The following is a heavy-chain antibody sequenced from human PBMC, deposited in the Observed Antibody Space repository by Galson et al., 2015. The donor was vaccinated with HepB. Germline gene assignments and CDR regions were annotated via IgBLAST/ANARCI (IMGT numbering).Heavy chain of an antibody. CDR1: GFTFYTYG. D-gene: IGHD2-2*01. CDR3: AKDGEYCSNTNCYVVYYYYGLDV. CDR2: ISYDGSNK. J-gene: IGHJ6*02. V-gene: IGHV3-30*18. Sequence: SLRLSCAASGFTFYTYGMHWVRQAPGKGLEWVAIISYDGSNKYYADSVRGRFTISRDDSKKMVYLQMNSLRAEDTAVYYCAKDGEYCSNTNCYVVYYYYGLDVWGQGTTVTVSS.